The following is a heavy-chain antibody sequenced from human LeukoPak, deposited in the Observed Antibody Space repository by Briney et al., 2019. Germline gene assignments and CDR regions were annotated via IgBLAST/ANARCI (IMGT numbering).Heavy chain of an antibody. D-gene: IGHD5-24*01. CDR2: ISSSSSYI. J-gene: IGHJ4*02. V-gene: IGHV3-21*01. CDR3: ARDLDGYNSVFGY. CDR1: GFTFSSYS. Sequence: GGSLRLSCAASGFTFSSYSMNWVRQAPGKGLEWVSSISSSSSYIYYADSVKGRFTISRDNAKNSLYLQMNSLRAEDTAVYYCARDLDGYNSVFGYWGQGTLVTVSS.